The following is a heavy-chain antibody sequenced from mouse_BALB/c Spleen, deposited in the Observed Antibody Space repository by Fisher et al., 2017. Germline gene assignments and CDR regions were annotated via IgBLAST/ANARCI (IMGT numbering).Heavy chain of an antibody. J-gene: IGHJ4*01. CDR3: ARGGYER. V-gene: IGHV1-69*02. D-gene: IGHD3-1*01. Sequence: KFKGKATLTVDKSSSTAYMQLSSLTSEDSAVYYCARGGYERWGQGTSVTVSS.